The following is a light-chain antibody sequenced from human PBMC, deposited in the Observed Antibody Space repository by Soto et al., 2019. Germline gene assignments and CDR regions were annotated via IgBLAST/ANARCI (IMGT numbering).Light chain of an antibody. CDR2: EVN. V-gene: IGLV2-8*01. J-gene: IGLJ2*01. CDR3: SSYAGSNNLEV. Sequence: QSALTQPPSASGSPGQSVTISCTGTRSDVGDYNYVSWYQQHPGKAPKLIIYEVNKRPLGVPDRFSGSKSGNTASLSVSGLQADDEADYYCSSYAGSNNLEVFGGGTKLTVL. CDR1: RSDVGDYNY.